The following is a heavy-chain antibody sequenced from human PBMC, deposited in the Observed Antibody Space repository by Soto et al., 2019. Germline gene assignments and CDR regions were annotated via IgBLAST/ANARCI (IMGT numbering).Heavy chain of an antibody. CDR2: MYHSGTF. CDR1: GGSIGGVGYS. J-gene: IGHJ5*02. V-gene: IGHV4-30-2*01. Sequence: LSLTCAVSGGSIGGVGYSWSWIRQPPGGGLEWIGYMYHSGTFLKSPSLKTRLTMSLDMSKNQFSLTLNSMTAADTAVYYCARAQFYSGSGNYNNLMFDAWGQGIQVTVSS. D-gene: IGHD3-10*01. CDR3: ARAQFYSGSGNYNNLMFDA.